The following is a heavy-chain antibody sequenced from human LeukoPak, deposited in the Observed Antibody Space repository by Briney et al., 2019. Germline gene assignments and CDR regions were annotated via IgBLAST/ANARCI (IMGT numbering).Heavy chain of an antibody. V-gene: IGHV4-59*01. D-gene: IGHD3-22*01. CDR3: ARGHYYDSSGYYAKNFAY. CDR2: IYYSGTT. Sequence: SETLSLTRTVSGGSISSYYWSWIRQPPGKGLEWIGYIYYSGTTNYNPSLKSPVTISVDTSQNQFSLKLNSVTAADTAVYYCARGHYYDSSGYYAKNFAYWGQGTLVTVSS. CDR1: GGSISSYY. J-gene: IGHJ4*02.